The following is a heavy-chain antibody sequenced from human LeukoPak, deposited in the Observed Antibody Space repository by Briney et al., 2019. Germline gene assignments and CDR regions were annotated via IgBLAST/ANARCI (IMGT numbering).Heavy chain of an antibody. Sequence: GGSLRLSCAASGFTFSSYAMHWVRQAPGKGLQWVAFIRNDGSNKYYADSVKGRFTISRDNSKNTLYLQMNSLRAEDTAVYYCARAAKIARIATYFDYWGQGTLVTVSS. V-gene: IGHV3-30*02. CDR2: IRNDGSNK. CDR3: ARAAKIARIATYFDY. J-gene: IGHJ4*02. D-gene: IGHD5-24*01. CDR1: GFTFSSYA.